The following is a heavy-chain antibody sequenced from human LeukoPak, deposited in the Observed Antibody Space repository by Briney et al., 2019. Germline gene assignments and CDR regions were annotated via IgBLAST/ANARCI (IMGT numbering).Heavy chain of an antibody. CDR1: GFTFSNAW. V-gene: IGHV3-15*01. Sequence: PGGSLRLSCAASGFTFSNAWMSWVRQAPGKGLEWVGRIKSKTDGGTTDYAAPVKGRFTISRDDSKNTLYLQMNSLKTEDTAVYYGTKDAQGGGSDPWGQGTLVTVSS. D-gene: IGHD3-16*01. CDR2: IKSKTDGGTT. CDR3: TKDAQGGGSDP. J-gene: IGHJ5*02.